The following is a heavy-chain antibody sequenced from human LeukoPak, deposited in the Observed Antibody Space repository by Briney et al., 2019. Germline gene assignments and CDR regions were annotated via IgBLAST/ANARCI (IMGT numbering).Heavy chain of an antibody. J-gene: IGHJ4*02. CDR1: GGSISSYY. V-gene: IGHV4-4*07. D-gene: IGHD3-3*01. CDR3: ATTDNFWSGFDY. Sequence: SETLSLTCTVSGGSISSYYWSWIRQPAGKGLEWIGRIYTSGSTNYSPSLKSRVTISVDKSKNQFSLKLSSVTAADTAVYYCATTDNFWSGFDYWGQGTLVTVSS. CDR2: IYTSGST.